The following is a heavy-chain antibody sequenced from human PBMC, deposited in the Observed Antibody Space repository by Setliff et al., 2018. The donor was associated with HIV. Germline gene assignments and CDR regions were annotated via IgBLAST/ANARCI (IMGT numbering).Heavy chain of an antibody. CDR3: ARTAYYRDSSGYYSVAFDM. CDR2: IGTAGDT. Sequence: PGGSLRLSCAASGFTFVNHDIEWVRLAPGKGLEWVSHIGTAGDTYYLDSVKGRFTISREDARNSGYLQMNSLRDDDTAVYFCARTAYYRDSSGYYSVAFDMWGPGTMVTVSS. CDR1: GFTFVNHD. V-gene: IGHV3-13*01. J-gene: IGHJ3*02. D-gene: IGHD3-22*01.